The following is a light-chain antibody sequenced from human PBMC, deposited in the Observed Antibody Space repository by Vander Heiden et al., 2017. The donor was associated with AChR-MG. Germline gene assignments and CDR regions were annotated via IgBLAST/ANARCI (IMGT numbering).Light chain of an antibody. Sequence: DIQMTQSPSSLSASVGDRVTITCQASQDITNYLNWYQQKPGKAPKLLIYDASNLETGVPSRFSGSGSGTDFTFTISSLQPEDIATYYCQQDDALPRTFGQGTKLEIK. CDR2: DAS. CDR3: QQDDALPRT. J-gene: IGKJ2*02. CDR1: QDITNY. V-gene: IGKV1-33*01.